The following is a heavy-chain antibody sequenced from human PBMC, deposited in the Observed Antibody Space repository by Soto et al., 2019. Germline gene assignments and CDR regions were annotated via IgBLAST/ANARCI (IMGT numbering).Heavy chain of an antibody. CDR3: ARDRIATTVTFEYYYYYYMDV. V-gene: IGHV1-3*01. D-gene: IGHD4-17*01. CDR2: INAGNGNT. J-gene: IGHJ6*03. Sequence: QVQLVQSGAEVKKPGASVKVSCKASGYTFTSYAMHWVRQAPGQRLEWMGWINAGNGNTKYSQKFQGRVTITRDTSASTDYMELSSLRSEDTAVYYCARDRIATTVTFEYYYYYYMDVWGKGTTVTVSS. CDR1: GYTFTSYA.